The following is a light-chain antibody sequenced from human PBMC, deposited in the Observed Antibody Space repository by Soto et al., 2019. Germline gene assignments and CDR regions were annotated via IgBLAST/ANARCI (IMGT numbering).Light chain of an antibody. CDR3: QKYYSGPFT. J-gene: IGKJ3*01. Sequence: DIQMTQYPPSLSASAGDTITITCRASQGIRNNLAWYRQKPGKVPELLIYAASTLHSGVPSRFSGRGSGTDFTLTISGLQPEDVATYYGQKYYSGPFTFGPGTKVEIK. CDR2: AAS. CDR1: QGIRNN. V-gene: IGKV1-27*01.